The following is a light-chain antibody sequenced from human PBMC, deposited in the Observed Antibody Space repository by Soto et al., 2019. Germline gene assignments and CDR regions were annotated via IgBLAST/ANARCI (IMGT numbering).Light chain of an antibody. Sequence: DVQMTQSPSSLSASVGDRVTITCRTSQSISSYLKWYQQKPGKAPNLLIYAASSLQSGVPSRFSGNGFGTDFSLTISSLQPEDFATYYCQQSYSTLWTFGQGTKVQIK. J-gene: IGKJ1*01. CDR2: AAS. CDR1: QSISSY. V-gene: IGKV1-39*01. CDR3: QQSYSTLWT.